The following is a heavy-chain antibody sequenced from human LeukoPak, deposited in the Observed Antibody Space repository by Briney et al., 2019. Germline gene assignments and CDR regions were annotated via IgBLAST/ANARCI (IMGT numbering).Heavy chain of an antibody. V-gene: IGHV3-30*02. CDR3: ARDPSSSWYGEGDY. D-gene: IGHD6-13*01. CDR1: GFTFSSYG. J-gene: IGHJ4*02. Sequence: GGSLRLSCAASGFTFSSYGMHWVRQAPGKGLEWVAFIRYDGSNKYYADSVKGRFTISRDNSKNTLYLQMNSLRAEDTAVYYCARDPSSSWYGEGDYWGQGTLVTVSS. CDR2: IRYDGSNK.